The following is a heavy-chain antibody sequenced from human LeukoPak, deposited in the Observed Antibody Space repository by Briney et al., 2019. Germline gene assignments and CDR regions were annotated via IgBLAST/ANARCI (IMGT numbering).Heavy chain of an antibody. CDR2: IKRKSDGGQT. V-gene: IGHV3-15*01. Sequence: GGSLRLSCAASGFTFSNAWMNWVRPAPGKGLEWVGRIKRKSDGGQTDDAAPGKGRFTISRHHSKNTTSLQMSSLKTEDTAVYYCTTRIVHWGQGTLVTVSS. D-gene: IGHD2/OR15-2a*01. J-gene: IGHJ4*02. CDR1: GFTFSNAW. CDR3: TTRIVH.